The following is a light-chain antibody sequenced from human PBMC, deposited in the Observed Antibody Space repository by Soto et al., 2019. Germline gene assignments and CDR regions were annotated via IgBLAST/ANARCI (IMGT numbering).Light chain of an antibody. Sequence: QAAMTQPPSASGSPGQTGTISCTGSSSDVGGYNYVSWYQQHPGKAHKRMIYEVSKRHSGVPDRLSGSNSGNTASLTVSGLQAEDEADYYCSSYGGSNTVVFGVGTQLTVL. CDR2: EVS. V-gene: IGLV2-8*01. CDR3: SSYGGSNTVV. J-gene: IGLJ2*01. CDR1: SSDVGGYNY.